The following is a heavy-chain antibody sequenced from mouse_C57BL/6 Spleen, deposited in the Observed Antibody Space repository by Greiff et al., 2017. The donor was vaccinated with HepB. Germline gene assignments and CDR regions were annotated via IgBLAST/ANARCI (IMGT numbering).Heavy chain of an antibody. CDR1: GYTFTSYW. J-gene: IGHJ3*01. V-gene: IGHV1-50*01. D-gene: IGHD1-1*01. Sequence: QVQLQQPGAELVKPGASVKLSCKASGYTFTSYWMQWVKQRPGQGLEWIGEIDPSDSYTNYNQKFKGKATLTVDTSSSTAYMQLSSLSSEDSAVYYCARDYYGSGSPFAYWGQGTLVTVSA. CDR3: ARDYYGSGSPFAY. CDR2: IDPSDSYT.